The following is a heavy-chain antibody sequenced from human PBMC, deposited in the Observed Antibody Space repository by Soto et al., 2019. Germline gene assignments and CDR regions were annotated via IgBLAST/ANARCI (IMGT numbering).Heavy chain of an antibody. CDR1: GGSISSGDYY. V-gene: IGHV4-30-4*01. CDR3: ARLPAAAIGYYYYGMDV. CDR2: IYYSGST. J-gene: IGHJ6*02. D-gene: IGHD2-2*01. Sequence: QVQLQESGPGLVKPSQTLSLTCTVSGGSISSGDYYWSWIRQPPGKGLEWIGYIYYSGSTYYNPFLSSRVTIPVDTSKNQFSLKQSSVTAADTAVYYCARLPAAAIGYYYYGMDVWGQGTTVTVSS.